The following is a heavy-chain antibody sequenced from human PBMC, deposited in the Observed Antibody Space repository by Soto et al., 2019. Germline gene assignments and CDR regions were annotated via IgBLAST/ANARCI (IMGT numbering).Heavy chain of an antibody. J-gene: IGHJ4*02. CDR2: ISYDGTNK. Sequence: QVQLVESGGGVVQPGRSLRLSCAASGFTFSSSGMHWVRQAPGKGLEWVAVISYDGTNKYYADSVKGRFTISRDNSKNTLYLQMNRLRAEDTGVYYCAKEFHTWNYFDYWGQGTLVTVSS. D-gene: IGHD1-20*01. CDR1: GFTFSSSG. V-gene: IGHV3-30*18. CDR3: AKEFHTWNYFDY.